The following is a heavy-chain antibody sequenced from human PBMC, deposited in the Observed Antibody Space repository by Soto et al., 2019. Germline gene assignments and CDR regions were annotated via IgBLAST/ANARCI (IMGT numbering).Heavy chain of an antibody. CDR3: SIGSWSAETFDV. V-gene: IGHV1-69*02. Sequence: QVHLEQSGAEVKKPGSSVKVPCKAAGGTFSTYTLIWVRQAPGQGLEWMGRIIPMLTVTNSAQKFQGRVTLTADKSTSTAFMELTSLTSDDTAVYYCSIGSWSAETFDVWGQGTMVTVSS. CDR1: GGTFSTYT. D-gene: IGHD2-2*01. CDR2: IIPMLTVT. J-gene: IGHJ3*01.